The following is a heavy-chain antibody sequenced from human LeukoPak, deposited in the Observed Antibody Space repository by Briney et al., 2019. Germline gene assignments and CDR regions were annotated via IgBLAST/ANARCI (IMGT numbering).Heavy chain of an antibody. D-gene: IGHD3-10*01. CDR3: ARRVGSGSYSDWFDP. Sequence: SETLSLTCTVSGGSISSSSYYWGWIRQPPGKGLEWIGSIYYSGSTYYNPSLKSRVTISVDTSKNQFSLKLSSVTAADTAVYYCARRVGSGSYSDWFDPWGQGTLVTVSS. J-gene: IGHJ5*02. CDR1: GGSISSSSYY. CDR2: IYYSGST. V-gene: IGHV4-39*01.